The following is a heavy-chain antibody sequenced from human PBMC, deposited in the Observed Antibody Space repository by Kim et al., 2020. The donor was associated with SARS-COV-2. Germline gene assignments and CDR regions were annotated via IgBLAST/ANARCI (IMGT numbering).Heavy chain of an antibody. D-gene: IGHD1-26*01. CDR3: ARDMVVGATAPFDY. Sequence: ADSVKGRFTISRDNSKNTLYLQMNSLRAEDTAVYYCARDMVVGATAPFDYWGQGTLVTVSS. J-gene: IGHJ4*02. V-gene: IGHV3-30*07.